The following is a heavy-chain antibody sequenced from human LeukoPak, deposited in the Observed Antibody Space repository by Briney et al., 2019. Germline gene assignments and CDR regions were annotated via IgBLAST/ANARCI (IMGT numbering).Heavy chain of an antibody. J-gene: IGHJ4*02. CDR2: IYYSGST. Sequence: SETLSLTCTVSGGSISSYYWSWIRQPPGKGLEWIGYIYYSGSTNYNPSLKSRVTMSVDTSKNQLSLKLSSVTAADTAVYYCARLSSIAARPFFDYWGQGTLVTVSS. CDR3: ARLSSIAARPFFDY. D-gene: IGHD6-6*01. CDR1: GGSISSYY. V-gene: IGHV4-59*08.